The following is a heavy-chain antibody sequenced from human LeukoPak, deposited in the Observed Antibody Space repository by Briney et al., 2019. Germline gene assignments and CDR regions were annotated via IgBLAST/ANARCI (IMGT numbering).Heavy chain of an antibody. CDR1: GYTFTNFG. D-gene: IGHD2-2*01. Sequence: GASVKVSCKASGYTFTNFGISWVRQAPGQGLEWMGWITTYNGNTNYAQKVQGRVTMTTDTSTSTAYLELGSLTSDDTAVYYCARRDCSSSSCHYYYYYMDVWGQGTTVTVPS. V-gene: IGHV1-18*01. CDR2: ITTYNGNT. CDR3: ARRDCSSSSCHYYYYYMDV. J-gene: IGHJ6*02.